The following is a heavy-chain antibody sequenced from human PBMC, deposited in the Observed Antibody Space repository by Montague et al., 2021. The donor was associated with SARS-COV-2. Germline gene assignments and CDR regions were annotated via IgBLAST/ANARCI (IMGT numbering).Heavy chain of an antibody. CDR3: ARSQDCSATSCHFDY. J-gene: IGHJ4*02. D-gene: IGHD2-2*01. Sequence: SETLSLTCTVSGYSISSGYHWGWIRQPPGKGLEWIGSIYHSGSTXYNPSLKSRVTISVDTSKNQFSLKLSSVTAADTAVYYCARSQDCSATSCHFDYWGQGTLVTVSS. CDR1: GYSISSGYH. V-gene: IGHV4-38-2*02. CDR2: IYHSGST.